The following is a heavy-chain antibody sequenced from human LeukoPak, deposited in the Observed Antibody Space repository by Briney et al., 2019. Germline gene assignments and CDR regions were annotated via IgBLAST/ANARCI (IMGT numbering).Heavy chain of an antibody. D-gene: IGHD3-22*01. J-gene: IGHJ4*02. V-gene: IGHV4-39*07. CDR1: SGSIITTSYY. CDR3: ARLLWYDSSGYTYYFDY. Sequence: PSETLSLTCSVASGSIITTSYYCAWIRQPPGKGQEWIGAINHLGSTYYNPSLKSRVTISVDTSKNQFSLKLSSVTAADTAVYYCARLLWYDSSGYTYYFDYWGQGTLVTVSS. CDR2: INHLGST.